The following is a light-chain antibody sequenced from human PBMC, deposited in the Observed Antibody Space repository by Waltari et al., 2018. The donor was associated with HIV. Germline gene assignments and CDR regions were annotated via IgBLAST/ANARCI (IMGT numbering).Light chain of an antibody. CDR3: QAWDNTIAV. CDR1: SLAGQI. J-gene: IGLJ2*01. Sequence: EVSQSDPVSVSPGQRVTISCVGESLAGQIVTWYQLKPGPPPQLVIDERNRRASGIADRFAATKSGKTATLTITGIQHADEGQYFCQAWDNTIAVFGGGT. CDR2: ERN. V-gene: IGLV3-1*01.